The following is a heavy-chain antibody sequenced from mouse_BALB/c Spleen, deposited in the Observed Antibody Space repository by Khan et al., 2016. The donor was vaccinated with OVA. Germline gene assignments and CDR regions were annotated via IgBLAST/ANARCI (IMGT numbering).Heavy chain of an antibody. D-gene: IGHD3-1*01. CDR3: ARGGSSGPAWFAY. V-gene: IGHV3-6*02. CDR2: IRYDGNS. CDR1: GYSITSGYF. Sequence: EVQLQESGPGLVKPSQSLSLTCSVTGYSITSGYFWNWIRQFPGNKLEWMGYIRYDGNSNYNPSLKNRISITRDTSKNQFFLKLNSFTPEDTATYYCARGGSSGPAWFAYWGQGTLVTVSA. J-gene: IGHJ3*01.